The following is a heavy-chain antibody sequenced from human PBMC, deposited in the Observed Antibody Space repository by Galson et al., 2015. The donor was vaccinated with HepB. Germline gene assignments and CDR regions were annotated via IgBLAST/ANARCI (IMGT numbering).Heavy chain of an antibody. Sequence: SETLSLTCTVSGGSISSYHWSWIRQPPGKGLEWIGYIYYSGSTNYNPSLKSRVTISVDTSKNQFTLKLSSVTAADTAVYYCARATVGYYDSSVAFDYWGQGTLVTVSS. CDR3: ARATVGYYDSSVAFDY. V-gene: IGHV4-59*01. CDR2: IYYSGST. J-gene: IGHJ4*02. CDR1: GGSISSYH. D-gene: IGHD3-22*01.